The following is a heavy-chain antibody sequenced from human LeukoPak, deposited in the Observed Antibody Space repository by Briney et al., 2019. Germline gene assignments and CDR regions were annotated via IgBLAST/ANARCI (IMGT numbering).Heavy chain of an antibody. Sequence: ASVKVSCKASGYTFTSYDINWVRQATGQGLEWMGWMNPNSGNTGYAQKYQGSVTMTRHTSLSTDYMELSSLRSEDTAVYYCARGGGYCSGGSCYYSDYWGQGTLVTVSS. CDR3: ARGGGYCSGGSCYYSDY. V-gene: IGHV1-8*01. CDR2: MNPNSGNT. J-gene: IGHJ4*02. D-gene: IGHD2-15*01. CDR1: GYTFTSYD.